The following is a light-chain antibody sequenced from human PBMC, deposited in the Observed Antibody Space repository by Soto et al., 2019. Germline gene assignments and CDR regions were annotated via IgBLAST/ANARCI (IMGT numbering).Light chain of an antibody. CDR3: NSYTSSSTHV. CDR2: DVI. J-gene: IGLJ1*01. V-gene: IGLV2-14*01. Sequence: QSALTQPASVSGSPGQSITISCTGTSSDVGGYNYVSWYQQHPGKAPKLMIYDVINRPSGVSNRFSGSKSVNTASLTISGLQAEDEADYYCNSYTSSSTHVFGTGTKLTVL. CDR1: SSDVGGYNY.